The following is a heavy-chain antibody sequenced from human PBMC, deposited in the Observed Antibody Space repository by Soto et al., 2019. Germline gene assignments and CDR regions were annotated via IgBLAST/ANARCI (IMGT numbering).Heavy chain of an antibody. D-gene: IGHD3-10*01. CDR1: GGSISSHY. CDR3: ARLELLATISYYFDF. CDR2: VYYSGST. J-gene: IGHJ4*02. V-gene: IGHV4-59*08. Sequence: PSETLSLTCTVSGGSISSHYWSWIRQPPGQGLEWIGYVYYSGSTNYNPSLKSRVTISVDTSKSQFSLRLNSVTAADSAVYFCARLELLATISYYFDFWGPGALVTVSS.